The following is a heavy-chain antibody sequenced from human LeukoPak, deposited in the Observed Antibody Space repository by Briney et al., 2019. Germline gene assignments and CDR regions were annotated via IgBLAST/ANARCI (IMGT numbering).Heavy chain of an antibody. CDR2: INPHSGVT. D-gene: IGHD5-12*01. V-gene: IGHV1-2*02. CDR3: ARAFSGYDPLDY. J-gene: IGHJ4*02. CDR1: GYTFTGYY. Sequence: GASVKVSCKASGYTFTGYYIYWVRQAPGQGLEWMGWINPHSGVTKYAQEFQGRITMTRDTSISTAYMELSRLKSDDTALYYCARAFSGYDPLDYWGQGTLVTVSS.